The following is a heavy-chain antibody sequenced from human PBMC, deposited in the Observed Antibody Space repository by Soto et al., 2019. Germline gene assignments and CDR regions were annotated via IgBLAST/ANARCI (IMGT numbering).Heavy chain of an antibody. CDR1: GFTVSNNH. V-gene: IGHV3-53*01. Sequence: VQLVESGGGLIQPGGSLRLSCAASGFTVSNNHMTWVRQAAGKGLELVSFVHGGGSTSYADSVKGRFTISRDNSKNTLYLQMDSLRADDTAIYYCAGRLTTAASLDCWGRGTLVTVSS. CDR2: VHGGGST. J-gene: IGHJ4*02. CDR3: AGRLTTAASLDC. D-gene: IGHD3-16*01.